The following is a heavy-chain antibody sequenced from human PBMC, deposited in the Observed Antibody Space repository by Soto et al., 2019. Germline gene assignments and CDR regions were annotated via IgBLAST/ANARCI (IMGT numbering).Heavy chain of an antibody. D-gene: IGHD3-22*01. V-gene: IGHV1-69*13. J-gene: IGHJ6*02. Sequence: SVKVSCKASGGTFSSYAISCVRQAPGQGLEWMGGIIPIFGTANYAQKFQGRVTITADESTSTAYMELSSLRSEDTAVYYCAREYSGYYDSSGYPGSYYYYYGMDVWGQGTTVTVSS. CDR1: GGTFSSYA. CDR3: AREYSGYYDSSGYPGSYYYYYGMDV. CDR2: IIPIFGTA.